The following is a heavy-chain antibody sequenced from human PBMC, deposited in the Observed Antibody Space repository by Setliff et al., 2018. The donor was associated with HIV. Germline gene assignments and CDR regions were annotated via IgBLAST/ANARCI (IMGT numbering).Heavy chain of an antibody. J-gene: IGHJ5*02. CDR1: GGSISSSSHY. V-gene: IGHV4-39*01. Sequence: SETLSLTCTVSGGSISSSSHYCGWIRQYPGKGLEWIGSIYYTGSTYDNPSLKGRVTMSVDTSKNQFSLKLSSVTAADTAVYSWARRGGSALTGWFDPWRQGTLVTVSS. CDR3: ARRGGSALTGWFDP. D-gene: IGHD3-16*01. CDR2: IYYTGST.